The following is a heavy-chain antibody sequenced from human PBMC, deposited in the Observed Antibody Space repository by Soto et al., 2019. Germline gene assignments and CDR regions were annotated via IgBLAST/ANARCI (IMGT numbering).Heavy chain of an antibody. V-gene: IGHV3-74*01. Sequence: SLGLGSGSSRYTVNNSGIDWVRKVPGKGLVWVSRIDTSGTSTSYADSVKGRFTISRDNAKSTVTLQMNSLRAEDTGVYYCARDSWYFDVWSQGSLVTGYS. CDR1: RYTVNNSG. CDR3: ARDSWYFDV. D-gene: IGHD6-13*01. J-gene: IGHJ4*02. CDR2: IDTSGTST.